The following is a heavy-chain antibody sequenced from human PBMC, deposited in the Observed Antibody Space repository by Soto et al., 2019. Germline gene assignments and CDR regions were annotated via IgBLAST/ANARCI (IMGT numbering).Heavy chain of an antibody. CDR1: GDSINSHY. CDR3: ARDVSSPYYYYGFDV. CDR2: IYTRGTT. V-gene: IGHV4-4*07. J-gene: IGHJ6*02. Sequence: SETLSLTCTVSGDSINSHYWSWVRQPAGKGLEWIGRIYTRGTTEYNPSLRSRVTLSADTSKNQFSLRLTSVTAADTAVYYCARDVSSPYYYYGFDVWGQGTTVTV.